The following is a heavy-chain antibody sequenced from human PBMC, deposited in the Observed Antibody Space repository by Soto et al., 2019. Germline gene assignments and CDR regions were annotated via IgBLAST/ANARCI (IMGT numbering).Heavy chain of an antibody. Sequence: GGSLRLSCAASGFTFSSYAMSWVRQAPGKGLEWVSAISGSGGSTYYADSVKGRFTISRDNSKNTLYLQMNSLRAEDPAVYYCAKLGATTVYYYYYMDVWGKGTTVTVSS. V-gene: IGHV3-23*01. D-gene: IGHD1-26*01. CDR2: ISGSGGST. CDR3: AKLGATTVYYYYYMDV. CDR1: GFTFSSYA. J-gene: IGHJ6*03.